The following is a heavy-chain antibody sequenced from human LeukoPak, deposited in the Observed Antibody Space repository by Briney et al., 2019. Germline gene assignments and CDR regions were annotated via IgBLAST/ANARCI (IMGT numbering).Heavy chain of an antibody. V-gene: IGHV1-2*02. Sequence: ASVKVSCKASGYTFTGYYMHWVRQALGQGLEWMGWINPDSGGTNYAQKFQGRVTMTRDTSISTAYMELSRLRSDDTAVYYCARSAGYSYYDSSGYSNWFDPWGQGTLVTVSS. CDR1: GYTFTGYY. CDR2: INPDSGGT. J-gene: IGHJ5*02. D-gene: IGHD3-22*01. CDR3: ARSAGYSYYDSSGYSNWFDP.